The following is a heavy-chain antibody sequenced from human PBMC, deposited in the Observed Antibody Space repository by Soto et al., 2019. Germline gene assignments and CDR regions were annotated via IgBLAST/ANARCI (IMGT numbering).Heavy chain of an antibody. D-gene: IGHD4-4*01. CDR2: IWYDGSNK. CDR3: ARESCALTVTRYNWFDP. J-gene: IGHJ5*02. Sequence: QVQLVESGGGVVQPGRSLRLSCAASGFTFSSYGMHWVRQAPGKGLDWVAVIWYDGSNKYYADSVKGRFTISRDNSKNTLYLQMNSLRAEDTAVYYCARESCALTVTRYNWFDPWGQGTLVTVSS. CDR1: GFTFSSYG. V-gene: IGHV3-33*01.